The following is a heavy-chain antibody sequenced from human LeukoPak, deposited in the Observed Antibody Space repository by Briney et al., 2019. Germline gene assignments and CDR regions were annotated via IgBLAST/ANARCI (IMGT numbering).Heavy chain of an antibody. CDR3: AREYCSSTSCQKAYRNWFDP. D-gene: IGHD2-2*01. J-gene: IGHJ5*02. CDR2: IYPGDSDT. Sequence: GESLKISCKGSGYSFTSYWIGWVRQTPGKGLEWMGIIYPGDSDTRYSPSFQGQVTISADKSISTAYLQWSSLKASDTAMYYCAREYCSSTSCQKAYRNWFDPWGQGTLVTVSS. CDR1: GYSFTSYW. V-gene: IGHV5-51*01.